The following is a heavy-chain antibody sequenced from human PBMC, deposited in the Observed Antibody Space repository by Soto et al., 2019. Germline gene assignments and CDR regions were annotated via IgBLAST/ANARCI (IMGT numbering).Heavy chain of an antibody. CDR1: GYSFAGYW. Sequence: GEALKISCKGSGYSFAGYWITWVRQMPGKGLEWMGRIDPSDSQTYYSPSFRGHVTISAAKSITTVFLQWSSLRASDTAMYYCARDSYYTSCYYFTYYTYAMYVCGQRTTVTVYS. CDR2: IDPSDSQT. J-gene: IGHJ6*02. D-gene: IGHD3-3*01. CDR3: ARDSYYTSCYYFTYYTYAMYV. V-gene: IGHV5-10-1*01.